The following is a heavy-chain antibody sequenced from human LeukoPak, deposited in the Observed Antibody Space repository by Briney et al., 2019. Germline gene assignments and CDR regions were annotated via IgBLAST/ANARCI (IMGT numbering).Heavy chain of an antibody. CDR1: GYSFTSYW. Sequence: GESLQISCKGSGYSFTSYWIGWVRQMPGKGLEWMGIIYPGDSDTRYSPSFQGQVTISADKSISTAYLQWSSLKASDTAMYYCAGHFKAARRPFDYWGQGTLVTVSS. V-gene: IGHV5-51*01. D-gene: IGHD6-6*01. J-gene: IGHJ4*02. CDR2: IYPGDSDT. CDR3: AGHFKAARRPFDY.